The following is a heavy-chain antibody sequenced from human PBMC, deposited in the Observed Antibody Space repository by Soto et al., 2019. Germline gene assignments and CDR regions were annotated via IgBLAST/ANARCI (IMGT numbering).Heavy chain of an antibody. Sequence: EVQLLESGGGLVQPGGSLRLSCAASGFTFSNYGMNWVRQAPGKGLEWVSGISGGGSNTYYADSVKGRFTISRDNSRNTLALQMNSLGAEDTAVYYCAGGRIVGAGRLGMDVWGQGTTVIVSS. CDR3: AGGRIVGAGRLGMDV. CDR1: GFTFSNYG. CDR2: ISGGGSNT. V-gene: IGHV3-23*01. J-gene: IGHJ6*02. D-gene: IGHD6-19*01.